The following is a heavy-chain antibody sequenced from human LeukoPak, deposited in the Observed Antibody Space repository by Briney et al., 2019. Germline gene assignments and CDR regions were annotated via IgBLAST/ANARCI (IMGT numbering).Heavy chain of an antibody. CDR3: AGTRRGYSDAFDI. D-gene: IGHD3-22*01. J-gene: IGHJ3*02. V-gene: IGHV4-39*01. CDR1: GGSISSSSYY. Sequence: SETLSLTCTVSGGSISSSSYYRGWIRQPPGKGLEWIGSIHYSGNTYYNPSLRSRVTISVDASKNQFSLKLSSVTAADTAVYYCAGTRRGYSDAFDIWGQGAMVTVSS. CDR2: IHYSGNT.